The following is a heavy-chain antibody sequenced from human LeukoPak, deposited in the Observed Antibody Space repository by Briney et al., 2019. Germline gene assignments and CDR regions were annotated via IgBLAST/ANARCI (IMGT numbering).Heavy chain of an antibody. CDR3: XXXGVXGAXEGYNWXDP. D-gene: IGHD1-26*01. Sequence: CAASGFTVSSNYMSWVRQAPGKGLEWVSAISGSGGSTYYADSVKGRFTISRDNSKNTLYLQMNSLRAEDTAVYYCXXXGVXGAXEGYNWXDPWGQGTXVTVSS. CDR2: ISGSGGST. V-gene: IGHV3-23*01. J-gene: IGHJ5*02. CDR1: GFTVSSNY.